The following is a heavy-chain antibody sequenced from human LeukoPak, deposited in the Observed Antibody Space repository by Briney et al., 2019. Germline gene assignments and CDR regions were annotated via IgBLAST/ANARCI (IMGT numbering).Heavy chain of an antibody. CDR2: IAYDGSRA. J-gene: IGHJ4*02. Sequence: PGGSLRLSCAASGFTFSSYAMSWVRQAPGKGLEWVAVIAYDGSRAFYADSVKGRFTISRDNSKNTMSVQMDDLRAEDTAVYYCTRYNNDPFDYWGQGTLVTVSS. D-gene: IGHD1-14*01. CDR3: TRYNNDPFDY. V-gene: IGHV3-33*08. CDR1: GFTFSSYA.